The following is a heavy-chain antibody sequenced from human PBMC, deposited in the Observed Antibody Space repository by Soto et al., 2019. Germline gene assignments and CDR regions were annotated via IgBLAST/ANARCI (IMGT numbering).Heavy chain of an antibody. D-gene: IGHD2-2*01. J-gene: IGHJ5*02. Sequence: EVQLVESGGGLVQPGGSLSLSCAASGFTFSSYWMHWVRQAPGKGLVWVSRLNSDGSSTSYADSVKGRFTIYSDNAKNTLYLQMNSLRAEDTAVYYCARGVVVVPAMSWFYPWGQGTLVTVSS. CDR2: LNSDGSST. CDR1: GFTFSSYW. V-gene: IGHV3-74*01. CDR3: ARGVVVVPAMSWFYP.